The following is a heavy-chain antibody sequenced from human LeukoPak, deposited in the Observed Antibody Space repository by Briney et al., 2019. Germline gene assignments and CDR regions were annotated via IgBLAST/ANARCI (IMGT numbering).Heavy chain of an antibody. CDR1: GFTFSASA. V-gene: IGHV3-73*01. CDR3: TRSIVGATAAFDI. D-gene: IGHD1-26*01. J-gene: IGHJ3*02. Sequence: GGSLRLSCAASGFTFSASAMHWVRQASGKGLEWVGRIRSKANSYATAYAASVKGRFTISRDDSKNTAYLQMNSLKTEDTAVYYCTRSIVGATAAFDIWGRGTMVTVSS. CDR2: IRSKANSYAT.